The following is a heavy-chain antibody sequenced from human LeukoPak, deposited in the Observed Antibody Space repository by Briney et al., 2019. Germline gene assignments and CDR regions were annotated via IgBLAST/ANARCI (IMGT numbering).Heavy chain of an antibody. CDR3: ARHPKSSGYSLGYYYYGMDV. D-gene: IGHD3-22*01. CDR1: GGSISSSSYY. CDR2: IYYSGST. V-gene: IGHV4-39*01. Sequence: SETLSLTCTFSGGSISSSSYYRGWIRQPPGKGLEWIGSIYYSGSTYYNPSLKSRVTISVDTSKNQFSLKLSSVTAADTAVYYCARHPKSSGYSLGYYYYGMDVWGQGTTVTVSS. J-gene: IGHJ6*02.